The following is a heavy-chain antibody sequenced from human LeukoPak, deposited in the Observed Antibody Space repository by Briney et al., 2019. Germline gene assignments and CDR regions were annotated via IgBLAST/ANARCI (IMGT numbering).Heavy chain of an antibody. Sequence: GASVKVSYKASGYTFTIYDINWVRQATGQGLEGMGWMNPNSGNTGYAQKFQGRVTMTRNTSISTAYMELSSLRSADTAVYYCARAGKRAAAGDYWGQGTLVTVSS. J-gene: IGHJ4*02. V-gene: IGHV1-8*01. D-gene: IGHD6-13*01. CDR1: GYTFTIYD. CDR2: MNPNSGNT. CDR3: ARAGKRAAAGDY.